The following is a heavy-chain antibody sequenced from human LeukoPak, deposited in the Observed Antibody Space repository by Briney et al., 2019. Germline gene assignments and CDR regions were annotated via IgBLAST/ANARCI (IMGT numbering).Heavy chain of an antibody. Sequence: PGRSLRLSCEASGFTFNTYAIYWVRQAPGKGLERVSGICGSGGCTYYADSVKGRFTISRDNSKNTVYLQMNSLTADDTAVYYCAKTTVGYSSGRYPGWPADCWGQGTLVTVSS. CDR2: ICGSGGCT. CDR1: GFTFNTYA. V-gene: IGHV3-23*01. J-gene: IGHJ4*02. D-gene: IGHD6-19*01. CDR3: AKTTVGYSSGRYPGWPADC.